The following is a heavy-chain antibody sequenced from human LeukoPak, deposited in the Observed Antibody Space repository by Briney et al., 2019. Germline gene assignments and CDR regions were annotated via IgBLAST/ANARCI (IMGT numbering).Heavy chain of an antibody. Sequence: GASVKVSCKASGYTFTSYDINWVRQAPGQGLEWMGWISTYNGDTKYAQKLQGRVTMTTDTSANTAYMELRSLRSDDTAVYYCARGEHGTTWYVDYWGQGTLVTVSS. CDR1: GYTFTSYD. V-gene: IGHV1-18*01. CDR2: ISTYNGDT. J-gene: IGHJ4*02. D-gene: IGHD6-13*01. CDR3: ARGEHGTTWYVDY.